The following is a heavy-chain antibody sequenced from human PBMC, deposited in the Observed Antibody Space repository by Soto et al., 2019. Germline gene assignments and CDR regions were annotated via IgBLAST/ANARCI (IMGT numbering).Heavy chain of an antibody. J-gene: IGHJ4*01. V-gene: IGHV3-15*07. CDR3: TTLTRFDSGGYHYPTRDY. CDR1: GFTFSNAW. D-gene: IGHD3-22*01. Sequence: EVQLVESGGGLMKPGGSLRLSCAASGFTFSNAWMNWVRQAPGKGLEWVGRIKSKADGETTDYAAPVKGSFSISRDDSESTLYLEMISLRSEDTAVYYCTTLTRFDSGGYHYPTRDYWGHGTLVTVSS. CDR2: IKSKADGETT.